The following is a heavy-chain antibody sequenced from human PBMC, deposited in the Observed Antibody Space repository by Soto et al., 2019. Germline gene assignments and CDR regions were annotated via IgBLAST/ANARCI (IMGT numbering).Heavy chain of an antibody. Sequence: SETLSLTCAVYGGSFSGYYWSWIRQPPGKGLEWIGEINHSGSTNYNPSLKSRVTISVDTSKNQFSLKLSSVTAADTAVYYCARRITYYDILTGYYNPNWFDPWGQGTLVTVSS. J-gene: IGHJ5*02. CDR1: GGSFSGYY. V-gene: IGHV4-34*01. CDR2: INHSGST. D-gene: IGHD3-9*01. CDR3: ARRITYYDILTGYYNPNWFDP.